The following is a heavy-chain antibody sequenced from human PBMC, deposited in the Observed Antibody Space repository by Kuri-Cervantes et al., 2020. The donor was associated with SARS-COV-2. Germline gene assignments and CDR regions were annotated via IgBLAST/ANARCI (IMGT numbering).Heavy chain of an antibody. D-gene: IGHD1-26*01. CDR1: GFSLSTSGVG. CDR3: ARDSVGYYFDY. J-gene: IGHJ4*02. CDR2: IDWDDDK. Sequence: SGPTLVKPTQTLTLTCTFSGFSLSTSGVGVGWIRQPPGKALEWLARIDWDDDKFYSTSLKTRLTISKDTSKNQVVLTMTNMDPVDTATYYCARDSVGYYFDYWGQGTLVTVSS. V-gene: IGHV2-70*04.